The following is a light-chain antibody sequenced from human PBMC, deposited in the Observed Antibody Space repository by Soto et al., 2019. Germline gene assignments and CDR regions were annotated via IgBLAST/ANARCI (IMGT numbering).Light chain of an antibody. J-gene: IGKJ1*01. V-gene: IGKV3-15*01. CDR3: HQYNNWPPWT. Sequence: EIVMTQSPATLSVSPGERDTLSCRASQSVSSNLAWYQQKPGQAPRLLIYGASTRATGIPARFSGIGSWTEFTLTISSLQSEDFAVYYCHQYNNWPPWTFGQGTKVEIK. CDR1: QSVSSN. CDR2: GAS.